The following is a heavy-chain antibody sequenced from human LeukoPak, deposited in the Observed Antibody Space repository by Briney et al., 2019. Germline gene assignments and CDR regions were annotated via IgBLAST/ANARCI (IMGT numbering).Heavy chain of an antibody. CDR2: IIPIFGTA. CDR3: ARASVDTDTIDY. J-gene: IGHJ4*02. D-gene: IGHD5-18*01. Sequence: SVKVSCKASGGTFSSYAISWVRQAPGQGLEWMGGIIPIFGTANYAQMFQGRVTITADESTSTAYMELSSLRSEDTAVYYCARASVDTDTIDYRGQGTLVTVSS. CDR1: GGTFSSYA. V-gene: IGHV1-69*13.